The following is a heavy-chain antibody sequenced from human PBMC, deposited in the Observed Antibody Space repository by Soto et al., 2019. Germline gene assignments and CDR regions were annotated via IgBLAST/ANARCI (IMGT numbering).Heavy chain of an antibody. CDR2: ISGGGGST. Sequence: EVQLLESGGGLVQPGGSLRLSCAASGFTFSSYAMSWVRQAPGKGLEWVSAISGGGGSTYYADSVKGRFTISRDNSKNTLYLQMNSLIAEDTAVYYCSKRSTMVRGTWPFDIWGQGTMVTVSS. D-gene: IGHD3-10*01. V-gene: IGHV3-23*01. J-gene: IGHJ3*02. CDR3: SKRSTMVRGTWPFDI. CDR1: GFTFSSYA.